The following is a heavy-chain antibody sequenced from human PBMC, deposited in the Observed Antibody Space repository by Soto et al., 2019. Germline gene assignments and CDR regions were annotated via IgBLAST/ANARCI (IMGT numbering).Heavy chain of an antibody. V-gene: IGHV3-23*01. D-gene: IGHD2-21*02. CDR1: GCPFAPST. Sequence: EVQLLQSGGGLVQPGGSLTLSCGVYGCPFAPSTMSWVRQAPGKGLEWVSTISVSVGSTYSADSVQGRFTVSSDISDNTLFLRMTSLTADDTAVYFCAKRDVPHSTSNAYFYDHWGRGVLVTLCS. CDR3: AKRDVPHSTSNAYFYDH. J-gene: IGHJ4*02. CDR2: ISVSVGST.